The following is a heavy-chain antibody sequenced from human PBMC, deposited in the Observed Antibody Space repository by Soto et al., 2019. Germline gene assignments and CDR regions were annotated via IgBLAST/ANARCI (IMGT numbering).Heavy chain of an antibody. CDR3: ASHRGNTYGPYDY. J-gene: IGHJ4*02. Sequence: VQLQESGPGLVKPSGTLSLSRAVSGGSISSGNWWSWVRQFPEKGLEWIGEIFHSGSTNHNPSLKSRVIISVDNSKNQFSLKLSSVTAADTAVYYCASHRGNTYGPYDYWGQGTLVTVSS. CDR2: IFHSGST. D-gene: IGHD5-18*01. V-gene: IGHV4-4*02. CDR1: GGSISSGNW.